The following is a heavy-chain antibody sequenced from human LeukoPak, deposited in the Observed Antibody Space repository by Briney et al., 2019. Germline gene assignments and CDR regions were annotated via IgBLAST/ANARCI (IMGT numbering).Heavy chain of an antibody. CDR3: ARESESSGWYDY. Sequence: GGSLRLSCAASGFTVSNNYMSWVRQAPGKGLEWVSLISGDGGSTFYADSVKGRFTISRDNSKNSLYLQMNSLRSDDTALYYCARESESSGWYDYWGQGTLVTVSS. J-gene: IGHJ4*02. CDR1: GFTVSNNY. D-gene: IGHD6-19*01. CDR2: ISGDGGST. V-gene: IGHV3-43*02.